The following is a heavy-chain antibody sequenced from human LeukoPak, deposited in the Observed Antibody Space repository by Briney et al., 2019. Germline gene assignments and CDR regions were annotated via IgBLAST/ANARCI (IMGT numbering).Heavy chain of an antibody. CDR3: ARGRLRFLEWLMEGDY. J-gene: IGHJ4*02. CDR2: ISAYNGNT. V-gene: IGHV1-18*01. Sequence: ASVKVSCKASGYTFTSYGISWVRQAPGQGLEWMGWISAYNGNTNYALKLQGRVTMTTDTSKRTASMELRSLRSDDTAVYYCARGRLRFLEWLMEGDYWGQGTLVTVSS. D-gene: IGHD3-3*01. CDR1: GYTFTSYG.